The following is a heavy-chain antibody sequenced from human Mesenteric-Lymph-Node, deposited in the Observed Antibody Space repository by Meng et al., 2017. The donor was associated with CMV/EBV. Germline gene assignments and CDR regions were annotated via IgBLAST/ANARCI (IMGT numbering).Heavy chain of an antibody. Sequence: SETLSLTCTVSGGSISSYYWSWIRQPPGKGLEWIGSIYYSETTYYNPSLKSRVTISVDTSKNQFSLKLSSVTAADTAVYYCAGDPVEYSRSSGYWGQGTLVTVSS. J-gene: IGHJ4*02. CDR1: GGSISSYY. V-gene: IGHV4-59*05. CDR3: AGDPVEYSRSSGY. D-gene: IGHD6-6*01. CDR2: IYYSETT.